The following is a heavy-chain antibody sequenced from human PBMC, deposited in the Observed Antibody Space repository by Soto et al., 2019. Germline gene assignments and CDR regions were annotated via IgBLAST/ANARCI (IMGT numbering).Heavy chain of an antibody. CDR3: ASAPTASLYSSSSLLVY. CDR2: INPNSGNT. CDR1: GYNFTSYD. J-gene: IGHJ4*02. V-gene: IGHV1-8*01. Sequence: ASVKVSCKASGYNFTSYDINWVRQATGQGLEWMGWINPNSGNTGYAQKFQGRVTMTRNTSISTAYMELSSLRSEDTAVYYCASAPTASLYSSSSLLVYWGQGNLVTV. D-gene: IGHD6-6*01.